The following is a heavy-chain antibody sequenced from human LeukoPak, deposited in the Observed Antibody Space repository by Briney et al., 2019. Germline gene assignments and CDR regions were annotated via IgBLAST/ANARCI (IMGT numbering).Heavy chain of an antibody. D-gene: IGHD1-26*01. CDR3: ATSGGYYQFDY. J-gene: IGHJ4*02. CDR1: GFTFSSNY. Sequence: PGGSLRLSCAASGFTFSSNYMNWVRQAPGRGLEWVSVIYSGGSTCYVDSVKGRFTISRDNSKNTLYLQMNSLRADDTAVYYCATSGGYYQFDYWGQGTLVTVSS. V-gene: IGHV3-53*01. CDR2: IYSGGST.